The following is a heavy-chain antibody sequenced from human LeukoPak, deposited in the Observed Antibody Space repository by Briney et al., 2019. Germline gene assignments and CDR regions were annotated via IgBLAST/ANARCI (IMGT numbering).Heavy chain of an antibody. CDR3: ARGSRGFDP. CDR2: INHSGIT. J-gene: IGHJ5*02. V-gene: IGHV4-34*01. CDR1: GGSICAYY. Sequence: SETLSLTCAVSGGSICAYYCSWIRQPPGKGLEWIGEINHSGITNYNPSLKSRVTRSVDTSKNQCSLKLSSVTAADTAVYYCARGSRGFDPWGQGTLVTVSS.